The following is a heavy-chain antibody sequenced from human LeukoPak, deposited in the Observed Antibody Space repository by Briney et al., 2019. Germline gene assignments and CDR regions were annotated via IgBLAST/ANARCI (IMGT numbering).Heavy chain of an antibody. CDR2: INHSGST. CDR1: GGSFSGYY. J-gene: IGHJ4*02. Sequence: SETLSLTCAVYGGSFSGYYWSWIRQPPGKGLEWIGEINHSGSTNYNPSLKSRVAISVDTSKNQFSLKLSSVTAADTAVNYCARRYYYDSSGYSYYFDYWGQGTLVTVSS. CDR3: ARRYYYDSSGYSYYFDY. D-gene: IGHD3-22*01. V-gene: IGHV4-34*01.